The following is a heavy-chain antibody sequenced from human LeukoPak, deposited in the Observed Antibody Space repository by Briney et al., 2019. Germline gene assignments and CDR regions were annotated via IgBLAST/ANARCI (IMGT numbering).Heavy chain of an antibody. CDR3: AKVGSGYSSGWFSEYFQH. Sequence: PGGSLRLSCAASGFTFSNYGMNWVRQAPGKGLEWVTFIRYDGSNKYYADSVKGRFTISRDNSKNTLYLQMNSLRPEDTAVYYCAKVGSGYSSGWFSEYFQHWGQGTLVTVSS. CDR1: GFTFSNYG. CDR2: IRYDGSNK. V-gene: IGHV3-30*02. J-gene: IGHJ1*01. D-gene: IGHD6-19*01.